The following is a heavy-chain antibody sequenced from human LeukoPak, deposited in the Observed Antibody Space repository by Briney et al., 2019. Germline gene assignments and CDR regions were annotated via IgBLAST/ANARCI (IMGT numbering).Heavy chain of an antibody. CDR2: INHSGSI. CDR1: GGSFSGYY. CDR3: ARVFGYCSGGSCYRRVSYFDY. J-gene: IGHJ4*02. V-gene: IGHV4-34*01. Sequence: SETLSLTCAVYGGSFSGYYWSWIRQPPGKGLEWIGEINHSGSINYNPSLKSRVTISVDTSKNQFSLKLSSVTAADTAVYYCARVFGYCSGGSCYRRVSYFDYWGQGTLVTVSS. D-gene: IGHD2-15*01.